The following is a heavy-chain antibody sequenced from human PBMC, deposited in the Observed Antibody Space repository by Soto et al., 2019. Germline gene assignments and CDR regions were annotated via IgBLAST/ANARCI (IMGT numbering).Heavy chain of an antibody. D-gene: IGHD6-6*01. CDR1: VYGKSVVL. CDR3: ATLNPSSIAAPWYFDY. Sequence: PLNLYRKSSVYGKSVVLSRWVRQAPGKGLEWMGGLDPEDGETIYAQKFQGRVTMTEDTSTDTAYMELSSLRSEDTAVYYCATLNPSSIAAPWYFDYWGQGTLVTVSS. J-gene: IGHJ4*02. V-gene: IGHV1-24*01. CDR2: LDPEDGET.